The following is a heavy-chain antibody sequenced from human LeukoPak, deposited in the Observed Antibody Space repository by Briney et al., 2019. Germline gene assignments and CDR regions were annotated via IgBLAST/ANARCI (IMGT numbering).Heavy chain of an antibody. CDR1: GFTFRNYG. CDR3: AKDLSPAGYSSSWYSDY. Sequence: GGSLRLSCAASGFTFRNYGLTWVRQAPGKGLEWVSAIDGSGGETNYADSVKGRFTISRDNSKNTLYLQMNSLRAEDTAVYYCAKDLSPAGYSSSWYSDYWGQGTLVTVSS. V-gene: IGHV3-23*01. J-gene: IGHJ4*02. D-gene: IGHD6-13*01. CDR2: IDGSGGET.